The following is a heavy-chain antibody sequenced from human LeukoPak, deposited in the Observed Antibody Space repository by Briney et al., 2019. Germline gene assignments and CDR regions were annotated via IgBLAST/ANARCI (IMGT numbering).Heavy chain of an antibody. CDR2: IYYSGNT. J-gene: IGHJ4*02. D-gene: IGHD6-13*01. CDR1: GFTFSSYA. CDR3: ARVSPTARIAAALFDY. Sequence: GSLRLSCAASGFTFSSYAMHWVRQAPGKGLEWIGSIYYSGNTYYNPPLMRRVIISVDTSKNQFSLKLSSVTAADTAVYYCARVSPTARIAAALFDYWGQGTLVTVSS. V-gene: IGHV4-39*07.